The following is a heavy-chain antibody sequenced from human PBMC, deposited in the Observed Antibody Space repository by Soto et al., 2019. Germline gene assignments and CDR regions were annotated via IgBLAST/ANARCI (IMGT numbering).Heavy chain of an antibody. CDR1: GGSISSGDYY. CDR3: AREDCSSTSCYEGGWFDP. Sequence: PSETLSLTCTVSGGSISSGDYYWSWIRQPPGKGLEWIGYIYYSGSTYYNPSLKSRVTISVDTSKNQFSLKLSSVTAADAAVYYCAREDCSSTSCYEGGWFDPWGQGTLVTVSS. V-gene: IGHV4-30-4*02. D-gene: IGHD2-2*01. CDR2: IYYSGST. J-gene: IGHJ5*02.